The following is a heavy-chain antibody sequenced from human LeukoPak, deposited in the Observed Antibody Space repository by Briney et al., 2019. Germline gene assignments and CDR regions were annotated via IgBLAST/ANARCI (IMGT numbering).Heavy chain of an antibody. CDR1: EFTFSIYA. CDR3: TRDRPNYYGSDGHYYRRNGDY. J-gene: IGHJ4*02. Sequence: QSGGSLRLSCAASEFTFSIYAMSWVRQAPGKGLEWVSSITSRGEDTWYAGSVKGRFTVSRDNSQNTLYMQMNSLRAEDPAVYYCTRDRPNYYGSDGHYYRRNGDYWGQGTLVTVSS. CDR2: ITSRGEDT. V-gene: IGHV3-23*01. D-gene: IGHD3-22*01.